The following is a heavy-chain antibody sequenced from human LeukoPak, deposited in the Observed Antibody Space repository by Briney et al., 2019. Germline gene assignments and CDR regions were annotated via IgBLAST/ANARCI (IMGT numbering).Heavy chain of an antibody. CDR1: GFTFSSYA. J-gene: IGHJ6*02. CDR2: INHSGST. V-gene: IGHV4-34*08. CDR3: AAAAAGTYYYGMDV. Sequence: GSLRLSCAASGFTFSSYAMSWVRQPPGKGLEWIGEINHSGSTNYNPSLKSRVTISVDTSKNQFSLKLSSVTAADTAVYYCAAAAAGTYYYGMDVWGQGTTVTVSS. D-gene: IGHD6-13*01.